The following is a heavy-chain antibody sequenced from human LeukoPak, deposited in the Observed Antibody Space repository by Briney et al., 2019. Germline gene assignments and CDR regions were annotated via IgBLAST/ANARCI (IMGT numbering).Heavy chain of an antibody. CDR3: ARDRSSSYTRDWFDP. V-gene: IGHV4-38-2*02. D-gene: IGHD6-13*01. Sequence: SETLSLTCAVSGYSISSGYYWGWIRQPPGKGLEWIGNIYNSGSTDYNPSLKSRVTISVDTSKNQFSLRLSSVTAADTAVYYCARDRSSSYTRDWFDPWGQGALVTVSA. CDR2: IYNSGST. CDR1: GYSISSGYY. J-gene: IGHJ5*02.